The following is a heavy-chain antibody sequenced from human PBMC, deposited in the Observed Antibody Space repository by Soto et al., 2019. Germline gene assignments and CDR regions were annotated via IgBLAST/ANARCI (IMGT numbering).Heavy chain of an antibody. J-gene: IGHJ6*02. D-gene: IGHD6-13*01. CDR2: IKQDGSEK. Sequence: EVQLVESGGGLVQPGGSLRLSCAASGFTFSSYWMSWVRQAPVKGLEWVGNIKQDGSEKNYVDFVEGRFTISRANAENSLYLQMNSLRAEDTAVYYCARIASAGRGWDVWGQGTTVVVSS. V-gene: IGHV3-7*01. CDR1: GFTFSSYW. CDR3: ARIASAGRGWDV.